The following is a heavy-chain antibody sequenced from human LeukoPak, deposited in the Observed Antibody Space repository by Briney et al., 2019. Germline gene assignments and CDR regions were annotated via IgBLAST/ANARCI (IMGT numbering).Heavy chain of an antibody. D-gene: IGHD3-10*01. CDR1: GYTFTSYD. V-gene: IGHV7-4-1*02. Sequence: GASVKVSCKASGYTFTSYDINWVRQAPGQGLEWMGWINTNNGNPTYAQDFTGRFVFSMDTSVSTAYLQISSLKAEDTAVYYCARDGDLWFGELLAYWGQGSLVTVSS. J-gene: IGHJ4*02. CDR3: ARDGDLWFGELLAY. CDR2: INTNNGNP.